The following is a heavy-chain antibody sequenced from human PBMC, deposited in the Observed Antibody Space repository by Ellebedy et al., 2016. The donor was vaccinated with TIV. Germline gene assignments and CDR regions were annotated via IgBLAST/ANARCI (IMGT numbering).Heavy chain of an antibody. CDR3: AAESYGDYVGYFDY. Sequence: SVKVSXXASGYTFTSYGISWVRQARGQRLEWIGWIVVGSGNTNYAQKFQERVTITRDMSTSTAYMELSSLRSEDTAVYYCAAESYGDYVGYFDYWGQGTLVTVSS. D-gene: IGHD4-17*01. CDR1: GYTFTSYG. J-gene: IGHJ4*02. V-gene: IGHV1-58*02. CDR2: IVVGSGNT.